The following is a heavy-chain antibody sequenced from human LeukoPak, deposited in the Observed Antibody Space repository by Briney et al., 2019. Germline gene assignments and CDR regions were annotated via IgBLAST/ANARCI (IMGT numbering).Heavy chain of an antibody. V-gene: IGHV4-59*01. CDR3: ARGVGPRTLDY. CDR2: IYYSGST. D-gene: IGHD1-14*01. Sequence: PSETLSLTCTVSGGSISGYYWSWIRQPPGKGLEWIGYIYYSGSTNYNPSLKSRVTISVDTSKNQFSLKLSSVTAADTAVYYCARGVGPRTLDYWGQGTLVTVSS. J-gene: IGHJ4*02. CDR1: GGSISGYY.